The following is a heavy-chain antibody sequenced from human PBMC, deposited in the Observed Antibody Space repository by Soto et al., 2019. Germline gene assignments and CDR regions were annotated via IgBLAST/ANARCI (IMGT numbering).Heavy chain of an antibody. CDR2: IHGGDSDT. CDR3: ARRGAKAFGLDV. D-gene: IGHD3-16*01. Sequence: PGESLKISCNGSGYTFTSYWIVWVRQKPGKGLEWMGIIHGGDSDTRYSPSFQGQVTISADKSIGTAYLQWTSLKASDAAMYYCARRGAKAFGLDVWGQGTTVTVSS. V-gene: IGHV5-51*01. J-gene: IGHJ6*02. CDR1: GYTFTSYW.